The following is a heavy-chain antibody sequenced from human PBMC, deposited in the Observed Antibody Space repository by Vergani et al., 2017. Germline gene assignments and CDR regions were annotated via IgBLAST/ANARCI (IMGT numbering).Heavy chain of an antibody. V-gene: IGHV3-9*01. Sequence: EVQLVESGGGLVQPGRSLRLSCAASGFTFDDYAMHWGRQAPGKGLEWVSGINLNSDSIAYADSVKGRFTISRDNAKNSLYLRMNSLRAEDTALYYCVNDIAASGNYWYFDLWGRGTLVTVSS. J-gene: IGHJ2*01. CDR3: VNDIAASGNYWYFDL. D-gene: IGHD6-13*01. CDR2: INLNSDSI. CDR1: GFTFDDYA.